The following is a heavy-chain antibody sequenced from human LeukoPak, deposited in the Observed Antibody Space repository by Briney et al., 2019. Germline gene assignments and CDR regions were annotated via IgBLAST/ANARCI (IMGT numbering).Heavy chain of an antibody. V-gene: IGHV3-30*02. CDR3: AKDPERRYCSSTSCPSWFDP. D-gene: IGHD2-2*01. Sequence: GGFLRLSCAASGFTFSSYGMHWVRQAPGKGLEWVAFIRYDGSNKYYADSVKGRFTISRDNSKNTLYLQMNSLRAEDTAVYYCAKDPERRYCSSTSCPSWFDPWGQGTLVTVSS. CDR2: IRYDGSNK. J-gene: IGHJ5*02. CDR1: GFTFSSYG.